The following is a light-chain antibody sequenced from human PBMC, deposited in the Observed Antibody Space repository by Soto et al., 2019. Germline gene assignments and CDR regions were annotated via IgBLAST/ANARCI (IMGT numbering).Light chain of an antibody. Sequence: IVLTQSPATLSVVPGERATLSCRASQSVGANLAWYQQRPGQAPRLLIFGASTRATGIPARFSGSGSGTEFTLSISSLQSEDCAIYYCKHYISWAAIAFGQGARLEIK. CDR2: GAS. V-gene: IGKV3-15*01. J-gene: IGKJ5*01. CDR3: KHYISWAAIA. CDR1: QSVGAN.